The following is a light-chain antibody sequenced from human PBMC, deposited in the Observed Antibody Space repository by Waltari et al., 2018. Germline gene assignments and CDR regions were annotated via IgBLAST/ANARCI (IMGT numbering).Light chain of an antibody. J-gene: IGKJ1*01. CDR1: QSPLHSNGYTF. CDR2: MVS. CDR3: MQARQTPWT. V-gene: IGKV2-28*01. Sequence: EIVMTQSPLSLPVTPGEPASVSCRSSQSPLHSNGYTFLDWYVQKPGQSPQLLIYMVSNRASGVPDRFSGSGSGTDFTLEISRVEAEDVGVYYCMQARQTPWTFGQGTKVEIK.